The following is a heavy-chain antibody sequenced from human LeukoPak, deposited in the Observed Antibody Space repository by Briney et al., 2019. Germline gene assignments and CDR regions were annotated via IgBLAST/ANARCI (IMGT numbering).Heavy chain of an antibody. Sequence: GGSLRLSCAASGFTFSSYAMSWVRQAPGKGLEWVSAISGSGGSTYYADSVKGRFTISRDNSKNTLYLQMNSLRAEDTAVYYCAKDHSPRDTAMVLDYWGQGTLVTVSS. CDR2: ISGSGGST. V-gene: IGHV3-23*01. CDR3: AKDHSPRDTAMVLDY. D-gene: IGHD5-18*01. CDR1: GFTFSSYA. J-gene: IGHJ4*02.